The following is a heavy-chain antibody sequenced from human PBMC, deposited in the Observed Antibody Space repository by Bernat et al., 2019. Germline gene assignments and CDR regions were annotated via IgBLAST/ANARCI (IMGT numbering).Heavy chain of an antibody. CDR3: ARLRGYSYGYADF. D-gene: IGHD5-18*01. CDR2: ISTSSNTL. J-gene: IGHJ4*02. V-gene: IGHV3-48*02. CDR1: GFTFSSYS. Sequence: EVQLVESGGGLVQPGGSLRLSCAASGFTFSSYSMNWVRQAPGKGLEWVAYISTSSNTLDYADSVKGRFTVSRDNARNSLFLQMNSLRDEETAMDYCARLRGYSYGYADFWGQGTLVTVSS.